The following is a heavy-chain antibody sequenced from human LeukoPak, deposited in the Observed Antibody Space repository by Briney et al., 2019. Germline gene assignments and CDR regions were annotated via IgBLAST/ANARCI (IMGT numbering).Heavy chain of an antibody. CDR2: IYYSGST. CDR1: GGSISSYY. D-gene: IGHD6-13*01. J-gene: IGHJ3*02. CDR3: ARPLRQQDAFDI. Sequence: MTSETLSLTCTVSGGSISSYYWSWIRQPPGKGLEWIGYIYYSGSTNYNPSLKSRVTISVDTSKNQFSLKLSSVTAADTAVYYCARPLRQQDAFDIWGQGTMVTVSS. V-gene: IGHV4-59*01.